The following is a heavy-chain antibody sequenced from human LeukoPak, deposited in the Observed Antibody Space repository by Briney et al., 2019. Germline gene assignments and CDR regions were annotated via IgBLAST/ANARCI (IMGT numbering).Heavy chain of an antibody. V-gene: IGHV1-18*01. CDR1: GYTFTSYT. CDR3: ARLTKNDSGTYRFGKKKRGYMDV. Sequence: ASVKVSCKASGYTFTSYTISWVRQAPGQGLEWMGWISAYNGNTKYAQKLQGRVTMSVDTSKNQFSLKLSSVTAADTAVYYCARLTKNDSGTYRFGKKKRGYMDVWGKGTTVTISS. D-gene: IGHD3-10*01. J-gene: IGHJ6*03. CDR2: ISAYNGNT.